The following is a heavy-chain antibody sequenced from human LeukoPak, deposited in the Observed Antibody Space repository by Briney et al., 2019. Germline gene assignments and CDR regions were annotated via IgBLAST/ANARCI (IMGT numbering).Heavy chain of an antibody. CDR1: GFTFSSYW. CDR2: TKQDGSEK. CDR3: TTDQNWLLWFGEYHFDAFDI. V-gene: IGHV3-7*03. D-gene: IGHD3-10*01. J-gene: IGHJ3*02. Sequence: QSGGSLRLSCAASGFTFSSYWMSWVRQAPGKGLEWVANTKQDGSEKYYVDSVKGRFTISRDNAKNSLYLQMNSLKTEDTAVYYCTTDQNWLLWFGEYHFDAFDIWGQGTMVTVSS.